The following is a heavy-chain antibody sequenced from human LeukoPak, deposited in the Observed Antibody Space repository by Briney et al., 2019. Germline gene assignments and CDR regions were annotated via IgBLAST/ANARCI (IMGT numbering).Heavy chain of an antibody. J-gene: IGHJ4*02. V-gene: IGHV3-23*01. CDR1: GFTLSSFA. D-gene: IGHD6-19*01. CDR3: AKNQGSSGWSFDY. Sequence: GGSLRLSCAASGFTLSSFAMSWVRQAPGKGLEWVSDISGSGSSTFYADSVKGRFTISRDNSKNSLYLQMNSLRAEDTALYYWAKNQGSSGWSFDYWGQGTLVTVSS. CDR2: ISGSGSST.